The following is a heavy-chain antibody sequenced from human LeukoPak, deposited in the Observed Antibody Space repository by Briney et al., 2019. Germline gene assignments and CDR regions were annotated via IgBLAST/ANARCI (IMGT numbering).Heavy chain of an antibody. CDR3: AKDVYRGDYDILTGQVGMDV. CDR1: GFTFSSHG. J-gene: IGHJ6*02. D-gene: IGHD3-9*01. Sequence: GRSLRLSCAASGFTFSSHGMHWVRQAPGKGLEWVAVISYDGSNKYYADSVKGRFTISRDNSKNTLYLQMNSLRAEDTAVYYCAKDVYRGDYDILTGQVGMDVWGQGTTVTVSS. V-gene: IGHV3-30*18. CDR2: ISYDGSNK.